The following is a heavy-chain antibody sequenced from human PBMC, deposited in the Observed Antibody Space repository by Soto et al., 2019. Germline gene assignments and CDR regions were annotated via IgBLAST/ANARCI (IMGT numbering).Heavy chain of an antibody. V-gene: IGHV4-59*01. CDR3: ARDLGGGGAPYYFHY. CDR1: GGYISTYY. Sequence: QVQLQESGPGLVKPSETLSLTCTVSGGYISTYYWNWIRQPPGKGLEWIGYIYFNGSTSYNPSLKGRVTMSVDTSTTQFSLKLTSVTAADTAVYYCARDLGGGGAPYYFHYWGRGTLVSVSS. CDR2: IYFNGST. D-gene: IGHD3-16*01. J-gene: IGHJ4*02.